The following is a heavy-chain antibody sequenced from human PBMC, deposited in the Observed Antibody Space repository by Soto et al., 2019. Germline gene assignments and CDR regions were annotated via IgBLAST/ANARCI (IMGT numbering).Heavy chain of an antibody. CDR2: VYYSGST. J-gene: IGHJ6*03. V-gene: IGHV4-39*01. CDR3: ARLHCSSTSCYSYYYYMDV. Sequence: PSETLSLTCTVSGGSISSGGYYWGWIRQHPWKGLEWIASVYYSGSTYYNPSLKSRVTISADTSKDQFSLKLTSVTAADTAVYYCARLHCSSTSCYSYYYYMDVWGKGTTVTVSS. CDR1: GGSISSGGYY. D-gene: IGHD2-2*01.